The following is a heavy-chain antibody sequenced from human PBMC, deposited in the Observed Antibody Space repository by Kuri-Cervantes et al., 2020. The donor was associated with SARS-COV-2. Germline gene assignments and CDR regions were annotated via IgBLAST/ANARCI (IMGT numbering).Heavy chain of an antibody. D-gene: IGHD2-2*01. V-gene: IGHV1-69*06. CDR2: IIPIFGTA. CDR1: GGTFSSYA. CDR3: ARGRPLSSDAFDI. Sequence: SVKVSCKASGGTFSSYAISWVRQAPGQGLEWMGGIIPIFGTANYAQKFQGRVTITADKSTSTAYMELSSLRSEDTAVYYCARGRPLSSDAFDIWGQGTMVTVSS. J-gene: IGHJ3*02.